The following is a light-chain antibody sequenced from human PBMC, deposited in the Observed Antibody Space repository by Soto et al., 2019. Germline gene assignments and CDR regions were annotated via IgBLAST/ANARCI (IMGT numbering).Light chain of an antibody. CDR3: LQDYNYPRT. J-gene: IGKJ1*01. V-gene: IGKV1-6*01. CDR1: QGIRND. CDR2: AAS. Sequence: AIQMTQSPSSLSASVGDRVTITCRASQGIRNDLGWYQQQLGKAPKLLIYAASSLQSGVPSRFSGSGAGTDFTLTIGRLQPEDFENYVWLQDYNYPRTFGQGPKVDIK.